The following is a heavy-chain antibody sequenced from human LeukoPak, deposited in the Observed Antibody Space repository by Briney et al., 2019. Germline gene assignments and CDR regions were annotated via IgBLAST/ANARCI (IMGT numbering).Heavy chain of an antibody. V-gene: IGHV3-74*01. Sequence: GGSLRLSCAASGFTFSSYWMHWVRQAPGKGLVWVSRINSDGSSTAYADSVKGRFTISRDNAKNTPYLQMNTLRAEDTAVYYCARRIVTYYYDSSGSLDAFDIWGQGTMVTVSS. J-gene: IGHJ3*02. CDR1: GFTFSSYW. CDR3: ARRIVTYYYDSSGSLDAFDI. D-gene: IGHD3-22*01. CDR2: INSDGSST.